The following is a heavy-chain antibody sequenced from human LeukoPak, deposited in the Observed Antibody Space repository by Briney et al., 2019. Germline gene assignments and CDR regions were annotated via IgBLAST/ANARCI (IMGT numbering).Heavy chain of an antibody. J-gene: IGHJ5*02. CDR3: AKVPGDIVVVPPNWFDP. CDR2: IRYDGSNK. V-gene: IGHV3-30*02. CDR1: GFTFSSYG. Sequence: GGSLRLSCAASGFTFSSYGMHWVRQAPGKGLEWVAFIRYDGSNKYYADSVKGRFTISRDNSKNTLYLQMNSLRAEDTAVYYCAKVPGDIVVVPPNWFDPWGQGTLVTVSS. D-gene: IGHD2-2*01.